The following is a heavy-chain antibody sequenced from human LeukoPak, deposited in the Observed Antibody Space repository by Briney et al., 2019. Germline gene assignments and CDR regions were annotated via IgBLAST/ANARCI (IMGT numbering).Heavy chain of an antibody. CDR1: GFTFTNFA. CDR3: AKATPYGTTWAGGFDL. Sequence: GGALRLSCAASGFTFTNFAMTLVRQAPGRGLEWVSSISPSNKAYYADSVKGRFTTSRAASKNTMYLQMSTLRADDTAIYFCAKATPYGTTWAGGFDLWGQGTMVTVSS. D-gene: IGHD1-14*01. V-gene: IGHV3-23*01. J-gene: IGHJ3*01. CDR2: ISPSNKA.